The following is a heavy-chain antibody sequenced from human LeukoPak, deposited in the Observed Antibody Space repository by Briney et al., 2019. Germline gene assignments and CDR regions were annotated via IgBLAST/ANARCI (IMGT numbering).Heavy chain of an antibody. D-gene: IGHD2/OR15-2a*01. Sequence: SETLSLTCTVSGGSISSYYWSWIRQPPGKGLEWIAYTSDIGSINYNPTLKSRVTISLDTSKNQFSLKLSSVTAADTAVYYCAGHHPRNTVDFWGQGTLVTVSS. CDR3: AGHHPRNTVDF. J-gene: IGHJ4*02. CDR1: GGSISSYY. CDR2: TSDIGSI. V-gene: IGHV4-59*08.